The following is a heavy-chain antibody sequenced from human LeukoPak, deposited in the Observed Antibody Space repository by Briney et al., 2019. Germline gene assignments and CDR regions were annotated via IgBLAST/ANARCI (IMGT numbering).Heavy chain of an antibody. CDR2: IYPGDSDT. J-gene: IGHJ4*02. D-gene: IGHD3-9*01. CDR3: ARLGGLYDILTGYYRVGRFDY. Sequence: GESLKISCKGSGYSFTSYWIGWVRQMPGKGLEWMGIIYPGDSDTRYSPSFQGQVTISADKSISTAYLQWSSLKASDTAMYYCARLGGLYDILTGYYRVGRFDYWGQGTLVTVSS. CDR1: GYSFTSYW. V-gene: IGHV5-51*01.